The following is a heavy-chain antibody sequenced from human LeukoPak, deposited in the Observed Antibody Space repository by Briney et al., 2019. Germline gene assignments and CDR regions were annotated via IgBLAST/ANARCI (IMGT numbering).Heavy chain of an antibody. D-gene: IGHD6-6*01. J-gene: IGHJ4*02. V-gene: IGHV3-53*01. Sequence: PGGSLRLSCAASGFTVSSNYMSWLRQAPGKGLEWVSVIYSGGSTYYADSVKGRFTISRDNSNNTLYLQMNSLRAEDTAVYYCARDPIIAARPGDYWGQGTLVTVSS. CDR1: GFTVSSNY. CDR3: ARDPIIAARPGDY. CDR2: IYSGGST.